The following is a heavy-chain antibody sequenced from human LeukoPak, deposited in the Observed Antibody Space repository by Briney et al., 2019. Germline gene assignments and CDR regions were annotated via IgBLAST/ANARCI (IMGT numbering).Heavy chain of an antibody. V-gene: IGHV3-48*04. Sequence: GGSLRLSCAASGFTFSSYSMNWVRQAPGKGLEWVSYISASGNTIYYADSVKGRFTISRDNAKNTLYLQMNSLRAEDTAVYYCAKDAPGSGWSLDSWGQGSLVTVSS. J-gene: IGHJ5*01. CDR3: AKDAPGSGWSLDS. CDR1: GFTFSSYS. CDR2: ISASGNTI. D-gene: IGHD6-19*01.